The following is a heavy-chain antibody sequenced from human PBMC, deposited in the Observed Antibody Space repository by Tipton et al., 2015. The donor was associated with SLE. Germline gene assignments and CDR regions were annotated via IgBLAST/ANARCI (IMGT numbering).Heavy chain of an antibody. CDR3: ASGGIQPFY. Sequence: TLSLTCTVSGGSISSSSYYWSWIRQPPGKGLEWIGEINHSGSTNYNPSLKSRVTISVDTSKNQFSLKLSSVTAADTAVYYCASGGIQPFYWGQGTLVTVSS. CDR1: GGSISSSSYY. D-gene: IGHD5-18*01. CDR2: INHSGST. J-gene: IGHJ4*02. V-gene: IGHV4-39*07.